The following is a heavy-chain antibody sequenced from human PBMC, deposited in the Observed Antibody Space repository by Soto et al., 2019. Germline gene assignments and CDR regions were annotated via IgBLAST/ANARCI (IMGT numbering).Heavy chain of an antibody. D-gene: IGHD2-2*02. Sequence: ASVKVSCKVSGYTLTELSMHWVRQAPGKGLEWMGGFDPEDGETIYAQKFQGRVTMTEDTSTDTAYMELSSLRSEDTAVYYCATSRNCSSTSCYSYYYYGMDVWGQGTTVTVSS. CDR2: FDPEDGET. J-gene: IGHJ6*02. CDR3: ATSRNCSSTSCYSYYYYGMDV. V-gene: IGHV1-24*01. CDR1: GYTLTELS.